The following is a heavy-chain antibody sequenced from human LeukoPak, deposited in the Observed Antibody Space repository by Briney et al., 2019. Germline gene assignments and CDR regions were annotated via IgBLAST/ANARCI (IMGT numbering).Heavy chain of an antibody. CDR1: GSTFSRYA. Sequence: GRSLRLSCAASGSTFSRYAMHWARQAPGKGLEWVAVISYDGSNKYYADSVKGRFTISRDNSKNTLYLQMNSLRAEDTAVHYCARDPWRGDTAMVYPHYWGQGTLVTVSS. D-gene: IGHD5-18*01. CDR3: ARDPWRGDTAMVYPHY. V-gene: IGHV3-30-3*01. J-gene: IGHJ4*02. CDR2: ISYDGSNK.